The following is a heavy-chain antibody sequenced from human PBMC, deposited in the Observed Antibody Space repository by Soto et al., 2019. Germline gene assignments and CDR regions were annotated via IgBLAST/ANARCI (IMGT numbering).Heavy chain of an antibody. D-gene: IGHD1-26*01. J-gene: IGHJ6*01. CDR1: GFTFSTYD. CDR2: IGTIRDT. V-gene: IGHV3-13*01. CDR3: ERAKSSGRYPSCDYGMDE. Sequence: PGWSLRLSCAASGFTFSTYDMHWVRQATGKGLEWVSAIGTIRDTYYLDSVKGRFTISRENAKNSVYLQMNSLRAGDTAVYYCERAKSSGRYPSCDYGMDEGGQGSMVTVPS.